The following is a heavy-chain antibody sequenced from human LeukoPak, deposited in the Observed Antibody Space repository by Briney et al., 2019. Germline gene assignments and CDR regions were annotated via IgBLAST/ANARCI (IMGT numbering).Heavy chain of an antibody. J-gene: IGHJ5*02. CDR3: ARVAAAGTFRWFDP. V-gene: IGHV3-21*01. D-gene: IGHD6-13*01. CDR1: GSTFSSYS. CDR2: ISSSSSYI. Sequence: PGGSLRLSCAASGSTFSSYSMNWVRQAPGKGLEWVSSISSSSSYIYYADSVKGRFTISRDNAKNSLYLQMDSLRAEDTAVYYCARVAAAGTFRWFDPWGQGTLVTVSS.